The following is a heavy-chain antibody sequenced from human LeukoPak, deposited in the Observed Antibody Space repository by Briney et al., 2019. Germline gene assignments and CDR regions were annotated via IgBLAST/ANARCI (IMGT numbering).Heavy chain of an antibody. CDR2: ISGRTGGT. CDR1: GFTFNTNA. CDR3: AKCGNSGCHLIDY. J-gene: IGHJ4*02. V-gene: IGHV3-23*01. Sequence: PGGSLRLSCAASGFTFNTNAMSWVRQAPGKGLEWVSAISGRTGGTYYADSVKGRFTISRDNSKSTLYLQMDSPRAEDTAVYYCAKCGNSGCHLIDYWGQGTLVTVSS. D-gene: IGHD5-12*01.